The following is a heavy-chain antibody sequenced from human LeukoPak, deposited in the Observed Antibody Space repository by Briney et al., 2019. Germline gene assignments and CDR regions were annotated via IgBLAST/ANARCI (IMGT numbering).Heavy chain of an antibody. J-gene: IGHJ5*02. V-gene: IGHV4-30-4*01. D-gene: IGHD1-26*01. Sequence: PSQTLSLTCTVSGGSISSGDYYWSWIRQPPGKGLEWIGYIYYSGSTYYNPSLKSRVTISVDTSKNQFSLKLSSVTAADTAVYYCARAQIVGAPTLFDPWGQGTLVTVSS. CDR3: ARAQIVGAPTLFDP. CDR1: GGSISSGDYY. CDR2: IYYSGST.